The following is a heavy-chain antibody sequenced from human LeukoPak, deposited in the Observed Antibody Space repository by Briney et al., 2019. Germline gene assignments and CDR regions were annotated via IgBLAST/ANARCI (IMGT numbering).Heavy chain of an antibody. J-gene: IGHJ4*02. D-gene: IGHD2-15*01. CDR3: ARSGVTSIDY. V-gene: IGHV4-34*01. CDR1: GGSFSGYY. Sequence: SETLSLTCAVYGGSFSGYYWSWIRQPPGKGLEWIGEINRSGSTNYDPSLKSRVTISVDTSKNQFSLKLSSVTAADTAVYYCARSGVTSIDYWGQGTLVTVSS. CDR2: INRSGST.